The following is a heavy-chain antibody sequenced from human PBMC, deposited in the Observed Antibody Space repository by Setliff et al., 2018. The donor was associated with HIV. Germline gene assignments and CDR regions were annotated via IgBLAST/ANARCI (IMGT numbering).Heavy chain of an antibody. D-gene: IGHD3-3*01. Sequence: SETLSLTCTVSGDSINTHYWSWIRQPPGKGLEWIGCISHSGNTNFNPSLNSRVTISLDTSKNQFSLRLTSLTAADTAIYYCARRPLFGVVIASVAKMEFDYWGQGTLVTVSS. CDR3: ARRPLFGVVIASVAKMEFDY. V-gene: IGHV4-59*11. CDR1: GDSINTHY. J-gene: IGHJ4*02. CDR2: ISHSGNT.